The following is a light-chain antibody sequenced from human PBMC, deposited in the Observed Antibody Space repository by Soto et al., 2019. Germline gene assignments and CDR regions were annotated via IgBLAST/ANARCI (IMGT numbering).Light chain of an antibody. V-gene: IGLV2-8*01. CDR1: SSDVGGYNS. J-gene: IGLJ1*01. CDR3: CSFAGINNLV. CDR2: DVS. Sequence: QSVLAQPPSASGSPGQSVTISCTGTSSDVGGYNSVSWCQQYPGKAPKLMIYDVSKRPSGVPDRFSGSKSDNTASLTVSGLQAEDEADYYCCSFAGINNLVFGTGTKVTVL.